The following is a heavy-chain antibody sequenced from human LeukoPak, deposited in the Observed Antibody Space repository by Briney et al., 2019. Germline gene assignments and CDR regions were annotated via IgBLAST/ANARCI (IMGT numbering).Heavy chain of an antibody. CDR1: GGSISSYY. CDR3: ASLGSYTEYFQH. CDR2: IYYSGST. D-gene: IGHD1-26*01. J-gene: IGHJ1*01. Sequence: PSETLSLTCTVSGGSISSYYWSWIRQPSGKGLEWIGYIYYSGSTNYNPSLKSRVTISVDTSKNQFSLKLSSVTAADTAVYYCASLGSYTEYFQHWGQGTLVTVSS. V-gene: IGHV4-59*01.